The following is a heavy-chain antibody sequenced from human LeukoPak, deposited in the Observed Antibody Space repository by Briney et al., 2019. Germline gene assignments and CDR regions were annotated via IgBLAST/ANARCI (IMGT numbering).Heavy chain of an antibody. D-gene: IGHD1-26*01. J-gene: IGHJ4*02. CDR1: GGSISSGGYS. CDR2: IYHSGST. V-gene: IGHV4-30-2*01. CDR3: ARADIVGANFDY. Sequence: SETLSLTCAVSGGSISSGGYSWSWIRQPPGKGLEWIGYIYHSGSTYYNPSLKSRVTISVDRSKNQFSPKLSSVTAADTAVYYCARADIVGANFDYWGQGTLVTVSS.